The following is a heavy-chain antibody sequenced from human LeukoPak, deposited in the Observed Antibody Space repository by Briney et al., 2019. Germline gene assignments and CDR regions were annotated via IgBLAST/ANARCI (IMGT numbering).Heavy chain of an antibody. V-gene: IGHV1-18*01. CDR1: GYTFTSYG. CDR2: ISAYNGNT. CDR3: ARVGYSSSAPNWFDP. J-gene: IGHJ5*02. D-gene: IGHD6-6*01. Sequence: VASVKVSCKASGYTFTSYGISWVRQAPGQGLEWMGWISAYNGNTNYAPKLQGRVTTTTDTSKSTAYMELRSLRSDDTAVYYCARVGYSSSAPNWFDPWGQGTLVTVSS.